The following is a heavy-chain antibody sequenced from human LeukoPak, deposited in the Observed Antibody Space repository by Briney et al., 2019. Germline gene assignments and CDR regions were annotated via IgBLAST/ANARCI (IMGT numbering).Heavy chain of an antibody. CDR3: ARVRPNYYYYMDV. CDR2: INHSGST. J-gene: IGHJ6*03. Sequence: PSETLSLTCAVYGGSFSGYYWSWIRQPPGKGLEWIGEINHSGSTNYNPSLKSRVTISVDTSKNQFSLKLSSVTAADTAAYYCARVRPNYYYYMDVWGKGTTVTVSS. V-gene: IGHV4-34*01. CDR1: GGSFSGYY.